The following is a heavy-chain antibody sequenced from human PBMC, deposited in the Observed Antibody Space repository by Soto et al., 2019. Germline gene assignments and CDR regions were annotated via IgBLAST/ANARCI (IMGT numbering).Heavy chain of an antibody. V-gene: IGHV3-74*01. CDR3: ARGDCVGGTCYSLAGTFYYYVDV. CDR1: GFTFSNYW. CDR2: IYSDGSVS. J-gene: IGHJ6*03. D-gene: IGHD2-15*01. Sequence: EVQLVESGGGLVQPGGSLRLSCAASGFTFSNYWMYWVRQAPGKGLVWVSRIYSDGSVSSYADSVKGRLTISRDNVKNTLYLQMDSLRAEDTAVYYCARGDCVGGTCYSLAGTFYYYVDVWGKGTTVTVFS.